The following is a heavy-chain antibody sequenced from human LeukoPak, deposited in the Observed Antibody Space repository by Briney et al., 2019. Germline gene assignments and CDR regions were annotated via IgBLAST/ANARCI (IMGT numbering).Heavy chain of an antibody. CDR2: INPSGGST. V-gene: IGHV1-46*01. D-gene: IGHD6-13*01. Sequence: ASVKVSCKASGYTFTSYDINWVRHATGQGLEWMGVINPSGGSTNYAQKFQGRVAMTRDTSTNTVYMELSSLRSEDTAVYYCARPPPSSSWPPEAYWGQGTLVTVSS. CDR1: GYTFTSYD. J-gene: IGHJ4*02. CDR3: ARPPPSSSWPPEAY.